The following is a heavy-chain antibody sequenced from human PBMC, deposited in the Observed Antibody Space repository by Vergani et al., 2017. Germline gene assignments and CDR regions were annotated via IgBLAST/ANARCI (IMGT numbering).Heavy chain of an antibody. J-gene: IGHJ4*02. CDR2: IYYSGST. Sequence: QVQLQESGPGLVKPSETLSLTCTVSGGSISSYYWSWIRQPPGKVLEWIGYIYYSGSTNYNPSLKSRVTISVDTSKNQFSLKLSSVTAADTAVYYCARGPIYDYGWGSYRPYYFDYWGQGTLVTVSS. D-gene: IGHD3-16*02. V-gene: IGHV4-59*01. CDR1: GGSISSYY. CDR3: ARGPIYDYGWGSYRPYYFDY.